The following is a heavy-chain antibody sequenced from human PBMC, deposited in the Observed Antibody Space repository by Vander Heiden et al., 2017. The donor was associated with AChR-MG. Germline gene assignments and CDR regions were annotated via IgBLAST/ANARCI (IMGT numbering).Heavy chain of an antibody. Sequence: EVQLVQSGAEVKKPGESLKISCKASGYTFTNYWIGWVRPMPGKGLEGMGIIFPGDSDTSYSPSFQGQVTVSADKSITTAYLQWSSLKASDTAMYYCARHRGGGDNNWFDSWGQGTLVTVSS. J-gene: IGHJ5*01. D-gene: IGHD3-16*01. CDR2: IFPGDSDT. CDR3: ARHRGGGDNNWFDS. CDR1: GYTFTNYW. V-gene: IGHV5-51*01.